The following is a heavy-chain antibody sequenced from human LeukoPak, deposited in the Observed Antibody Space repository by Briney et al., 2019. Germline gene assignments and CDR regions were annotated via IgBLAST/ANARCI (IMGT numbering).Heavy chain of an antibody. CDR3: ARGSTVTYYYMDV. J-gene: IGHJ6*03. CDR2: IYYSGST. CDR1: GGSISSYY. Sequence: TPPETLSLTCTVSGGSISSYYWSWIRQPPGKGLEWIGYIYYSGSTNYNPSLKSRVAISVDTSKNQFSLKLSSVTAADTAVYYCARGSTVTYYYMDVWGKGTTVTVSS. D-gene: IGHD4-17*01. V-gene: IGHV4-59*01.